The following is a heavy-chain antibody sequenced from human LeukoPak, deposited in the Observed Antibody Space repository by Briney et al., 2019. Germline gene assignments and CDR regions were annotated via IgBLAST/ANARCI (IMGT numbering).Heavy chain of an antibody. CDR2: IRYDGSNK. CDR1: GFTFSSYG. Sequence: GGSLRLSCAASGFTFSSYGMHWVRRAPGKGLEWVAFIRYDGSNKYYADSVKGRFTISRDNSKNTLYLQMNSLRAEDTAVYYCAKDQYVALDYWGQGTLVTVSS. J-gene: IGHJ4*02. V-gene: IGHV3-30*02. D-gene: IGHD5-12*01. CDR3: AKDQYVALDY.